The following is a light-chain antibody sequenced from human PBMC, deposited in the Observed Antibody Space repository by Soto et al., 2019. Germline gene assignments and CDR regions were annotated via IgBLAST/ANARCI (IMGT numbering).Light chain of an antibody. V-gene: IGKV4-1*01. CDR3: QTYYIPPLT. J-gene: IGKJ3*01. CDR1: QSLSYNSNNRTR. Sequence: DIVMTQSPDSLAVSLGERATISCRSSQSLSYNSNNRTRLAWYQQRPGQSPKLLIYWASTRESGVPDRFSVSGFGTDFTLTISSLQAADVAVYYCQTYYIPPLTFGPGTKVDLK. CDR2: WAS.